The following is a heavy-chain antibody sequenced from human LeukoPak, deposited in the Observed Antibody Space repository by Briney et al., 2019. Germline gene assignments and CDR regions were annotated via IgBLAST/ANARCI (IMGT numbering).Heavy chain of an antibody. V-gene: IGHV4-34*01. CDR1: GGPFSGYY. D-gene: IGHD6-13*01. Sequence: PSETLSLTCAVYGGPFSGYYWSWIRQPPGKGLEWIGEINHSGSTNYNPSLKSRVTISVDTSKNQFSLKLSSVTAADTAVYYCARGETKWGSSSWGYYYYYMDVWGKGTTVTISS. J-gene: IGHJ6*03. CDR3: ARGETKWGSSSWGYYYYYMDV. CDR2: INHSGST.